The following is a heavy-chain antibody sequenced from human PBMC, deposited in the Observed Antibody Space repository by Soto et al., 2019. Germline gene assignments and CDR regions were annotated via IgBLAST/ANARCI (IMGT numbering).Heavy chain of an antibody. D-gene: IGHD3-10*02. CDR3: AGARFGVFV. J-gene: IGHJ4*02. CDR1: GFTFSSYA. V-gene: IGHV3-23*01. Sequence: EVQLLESGGGLVQPGGSLRLSCAASGFTFSSYAMSWVRQAPGKGLEWVSIIGVGGGDRYYPESVKGRFTISRDKSRDTLYVEMNSLRDEDAAVCYCAGARFGVFVWGQGTLVTVSS. CDR2: IGVGGGDR.